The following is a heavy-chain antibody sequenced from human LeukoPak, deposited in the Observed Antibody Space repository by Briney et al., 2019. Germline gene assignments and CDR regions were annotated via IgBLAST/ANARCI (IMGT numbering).Heavy chain of an antibody. V-gene: IGHV1-2*02. J-gene: IGHJ5*02. CDR3: ARGFGGVP. Sequence: ASVKVSCKASRYTFTAYYLHWVRQAPGQGLEWMGWINPNSGGTSYAQKFQGRVSMTRDTSISTVYMELSSLRSDDTAVYYCARGFGGVPWGQETLVTVSS. CDR1: RYTFTAYY. CDR2: INPNSGGT. D-gene: IGHD4-23*01.